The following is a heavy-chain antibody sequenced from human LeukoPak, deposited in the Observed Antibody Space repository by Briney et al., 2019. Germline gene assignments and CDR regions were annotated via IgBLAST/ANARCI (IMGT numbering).Heavy chain of an antibody. J-gene: IGHJ4*02. D-gene: IGHD3-22*01. V-gene: IGHV1-18*01. Sequence: RASVKVSCKASGYTFTSYGISWVRQAPGQGLEWMGWISAYNGNTNYAQKLQGRVTMTTDTSTSTAYMELRSLRSDDTAVYYCARDREYDSSGYYYPQSPLGYWGQGTLVTVSS. CDR1: GYTFTSYG. CDR2: ISAYNGNT. CDR3: ARDREYDSSGYYYPQSPLGY.